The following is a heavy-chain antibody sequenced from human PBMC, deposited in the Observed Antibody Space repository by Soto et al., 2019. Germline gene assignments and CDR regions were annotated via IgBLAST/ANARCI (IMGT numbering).Heavy chain of an antibody. CDR1: GFTFSNYA. J-gene: IGHJ3*02. D-gene: IGHD5-12*01. Sequence: PGGSLRLSCAASGFTFSNYAMDWVRQAPGKGLEWVAAISYDGSNKYYADSVKGRFAISRDNSKNTLYLQMNSLRAEDTAVYYCARGRHGYHLDAFDIWGQGTMLTVSS. V-gene: IGHV3-30*09. CDR2: ISYDGSNK. CDR3: ARGRHGYHLDAFDI.